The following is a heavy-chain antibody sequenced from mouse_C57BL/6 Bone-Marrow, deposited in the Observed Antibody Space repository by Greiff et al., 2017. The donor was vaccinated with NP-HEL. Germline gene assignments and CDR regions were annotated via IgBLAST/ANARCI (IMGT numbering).Heavy chain of an antibody. D-gene: IGHD2-5*01. CDR2: IYPGSGST. Sequence: QVQLQQPGAELVKPGASVKMSCKASGYTFTSYWITWVKQRPGQGLEWIGDIYPGSGSTNYNEKFKSKATLTVDTSSSTAYMQLSSLTSEDSAVYYCAEYSNYHYYAMDYWGQGTSVTVSS. CDR1: GYTFTSYW. CDR3: AEYSNYHYYAMDY. V-gene: IGHV1-55*01. J-gene: IGHJ4*01.